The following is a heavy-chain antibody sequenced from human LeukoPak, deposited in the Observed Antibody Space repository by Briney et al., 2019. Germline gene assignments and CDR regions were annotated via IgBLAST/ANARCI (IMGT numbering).Heavy chain of an antibody. J-gene: IGHJ4*02. Sequence: SETLSLTCTVSGASITSGDYSWNWMRQPPGKDLEWIGYIYHTGNTYLNPSLKSRVTISVDRSKNQFSLKLTSVTAADTAVYYCARVIRRAASTKRIRNNSGFDYWGQGTLVTVSS. D-gene: IGHD2-15*01. V-gene: IGHV4-30-2*01. CDR1: GASITSGDYS. CDR3: ARVIRRAASTKRIRNNSGFDY. CDR2: IYHTGNT.